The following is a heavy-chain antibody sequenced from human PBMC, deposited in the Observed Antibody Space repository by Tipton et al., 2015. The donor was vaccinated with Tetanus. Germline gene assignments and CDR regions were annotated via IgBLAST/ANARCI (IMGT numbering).Heavy chain of an antibody. J-gene: IGHJ4*02. CDR1: GGSMDGFY. CDR2: VYRSGVT. Sequence: GLVKPSETLSLSCTVSGGSMDGFYWSWIRQSAGKGLEWIGRVYRSGVTTYNPSLKSRVTMSMDASRNQFSLTLTSATLADTAVYYCARIHDFLSGHFDFWGQGTLVAVSS. V-gene: IGHV4-4*07. D-gene: IGHD3-3*01. CDR3: ARIHDFLSGHFDF.